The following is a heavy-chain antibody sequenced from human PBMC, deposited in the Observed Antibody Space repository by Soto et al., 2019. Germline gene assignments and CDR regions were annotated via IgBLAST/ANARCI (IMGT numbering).Heavy chain of an antibody. CDR2: ISNDGSNK. D-gene: IGHD3-3*01. V-gene: IGHV3-30*04. J-gene: IGHJ6*02. Sequence: ESGGGVVQPGRSLRLSCAASGFTFRSYTMHWVRQAPGKGLEWVAFISNDGSNKDDADSVKGRFTIFRDNSKNTLYLQINSLRAEDTAVYYCAREEAKHNFGYYFYFPMDVWGQGTTVTVSS. CDR3: AREEAKHNFGYYFYFPMDV. CDR1: GFTFRSYT.